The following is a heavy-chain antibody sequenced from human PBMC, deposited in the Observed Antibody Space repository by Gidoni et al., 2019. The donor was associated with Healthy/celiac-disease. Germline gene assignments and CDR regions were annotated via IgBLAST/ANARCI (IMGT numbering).Heavy chain of an antibody. D-gene: IGHD4-17*01. CDR2: IWYDGSNK. Sequence: QVQLVESGGGVVQPGRSLRLSCAASGFTFSSHGMHWVRQAPGKGLEWVAVIWYDGSNKYYADSVKGRFTISRDNSKNTLYLQMNSLRAEDTAVYYCARGGSATVTLFDYWGQGTLVTVSS. V-gene: IGHV3-33*01. CDR3: ARGGSATVTLFDY. J-gene: IGHJ4*02. CDR1: GFTFSSHG.